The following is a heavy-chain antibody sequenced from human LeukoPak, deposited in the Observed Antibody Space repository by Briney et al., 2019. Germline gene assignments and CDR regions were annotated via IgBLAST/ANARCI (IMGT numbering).Heavy chain of an antibody. J-gene: IGHJ4*02. CDR1: GFTFRSNW. Sequence: GGSLRLSCAASGFTFRSNWMHWVRQAPGKGLEWVSAISGSGDYTYYADSVKGRFTISRDNSKNTLYLQMNSLRAEDTALYYCAKELLGNFDYWGQGTLVTVSS. D-gene: IGHD7-27*01. V-gene: IGHV3-23*01. CDR2: ISGSGDYT. CDR3: AKELLGNFDY.